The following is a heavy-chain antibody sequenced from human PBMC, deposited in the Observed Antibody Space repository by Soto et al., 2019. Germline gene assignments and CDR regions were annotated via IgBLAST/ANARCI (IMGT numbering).Heavy chain of an antibody. Sequence: SETLSLTCTVSGGSISSYYWSWIRQPPGKGLEWIGYIYYSGSTNYNPSLKSRVTISVDTSKNQFSLKLSSVTAADTAVYYCARSSVGGYYYYYYMDVWGKGTKVTVSS. CDR1: GGSISSYY. D-gene: IGHD2-15*01. J-gene: IGHJ6*03. CDR2: IYYSGST. V-gene: IGHV4-59*08. CDR3: ARSSVGGYYYYYYMDV.